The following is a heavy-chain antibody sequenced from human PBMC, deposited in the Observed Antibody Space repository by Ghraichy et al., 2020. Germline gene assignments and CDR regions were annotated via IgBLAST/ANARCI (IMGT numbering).Heavy chain of an antibody. Sequence: GGSLRLSCAASGFTFSSYWMSWVRQAPGKGLEWVANIKQDGSEKYYVDSVKGRFTISRDNAKNSLYLQMYSLRAEDTAVYYCGWGGRAHYDFLDDYWGQGTLVTVSS. J-gene: IGHJ4*02. V-gene: IGHV3-7*01. CDR3: GWGGRAHYDFLDDY. CDR1: GFTFSSYW. CDR2: IKQDGSEK. D-gene: IGHD3-3*01.